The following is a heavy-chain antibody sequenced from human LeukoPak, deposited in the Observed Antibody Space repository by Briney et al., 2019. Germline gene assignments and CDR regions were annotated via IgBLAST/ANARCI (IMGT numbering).Heavy chain of an antibody. Sequence: SGPTLVNPTQTLTLTCTFSGFSLSTSGMCVSWIRQPPGKALEWLARIDWDDDKYYSTSLKTRLTISKDTSKNQVVLTMTNMDPVDTATYYCARTKGYSGSYYFDYWGQGTLVTVSS. V-gene: IGHV2-70*11. CDR2: IDWDDDK. CDR1: GFSLSTSGMC. CDR3: ARTKGYSGSYYFDY. J-gene: IGHJ4*02. D-gene: IGHD1-26*01.